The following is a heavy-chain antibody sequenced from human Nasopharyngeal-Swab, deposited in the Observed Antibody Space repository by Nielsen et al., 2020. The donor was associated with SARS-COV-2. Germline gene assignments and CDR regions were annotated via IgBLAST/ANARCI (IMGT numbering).Heavy chain of an antibody. CDR1: GYSSTSYW. D-gene: IGHD5-12*01. CDR3: ARDGQPAAGYSGYDYLRGLNY. CDR2: IYPGDSET. J-gene: IGHJ4*02. V-gene: IGHV5-51*01. Sequence: GESLKISCKGSGYSSTSYWIGWVRQMPGKGLEWMGIIYPGDSETRYSPSFQGQVTISADKSISTAYLQWSSLKASDTAMYYCARDGQPAAGYSGYDYLRGLNYWGQGTLVTVSS.